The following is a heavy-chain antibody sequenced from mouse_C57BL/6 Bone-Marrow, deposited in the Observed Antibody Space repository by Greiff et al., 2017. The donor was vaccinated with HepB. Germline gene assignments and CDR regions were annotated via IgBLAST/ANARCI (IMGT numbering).Heavy chain of an antibody. D-gene: IGHD1-1*01. CDR1: GYSITSGYY. V-gene: IGHV3-6*01. CDR2: ISYDGSN. CDR3: ARVPIYD. Sequence: EVQLVESGPGLVKPSQSLSLTCSVTGYSITSGYYWNWIRQFPGNKLEWMGYISYDGSNNYNPSLKNRISITRDTSKNQFFLKLNSVTTEDTATYYCARVPIYDWGQGTTLTVSS. J-gene: IGHJ2*01.